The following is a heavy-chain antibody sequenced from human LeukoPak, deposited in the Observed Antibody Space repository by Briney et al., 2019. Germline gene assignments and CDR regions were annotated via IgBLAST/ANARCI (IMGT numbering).Heavy chain of an antibody. V-gene: IGHV3-74*01. CDR1: GFTFSSYW. D-gene: IGHD4-23*01. J-gene: IGHJ4*02. CDR3: ARGRPHGNDY. CDR2: IASDGSST. Sequence: GGSLRLSCADSGFTFSSYWMNWVRQAPGKGLVWVSRIASDGSSTTYADSVKGRFSISRDNAKNTLYLQMNSLRVEDTAVYYCARGRPHGNDYWGQGTLVTVSS.